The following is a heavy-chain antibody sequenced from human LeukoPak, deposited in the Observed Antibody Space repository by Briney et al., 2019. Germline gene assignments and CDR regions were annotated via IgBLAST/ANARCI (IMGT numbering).Heavy chain of an antibody. Sequence: GGSLRLSCAASGFTFSSYWMHWVRQAPGKGLVWVSRIESDGSTRSYADSVKGRFTISRDNAKNTLYLQMNSLRAEDTAVYYCTGGYCSGDGCSPKPFDYWGQGALVTVSS. CDR1: GFTFSSYW. J-gene: IGHJ4*02. D-gene: IGHD2-15*01. CDR3: TGGYCSGDGCSPKPFDY. V-gene: IGHV3-74*01. CDR2: IESDGSTR.